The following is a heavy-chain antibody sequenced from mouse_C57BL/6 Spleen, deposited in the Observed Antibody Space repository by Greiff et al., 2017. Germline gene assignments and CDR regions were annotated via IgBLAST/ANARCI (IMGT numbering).Heavy chain of an antibody. Sequence: EVTLVESGGGLVQPKGSLKLSCAASGFSFNTYAMNWVRQAPGKGLEWVARIRSKSNNYATYYAASVKDRFTISRDDSEIMLCLQMNNLKTEDTAMYYCVRSYYYGSSYDWYFDVWGTGTTVTVSS. V-gene: IGHV10-1*01. D-gene: IGHD1-1*01. CDR2: IRSKSNNYAT. J-gene: IGHJ1*03. CDR1: GFSFNTYA. CDR3: VRSYYYGSSYDWYFDV.